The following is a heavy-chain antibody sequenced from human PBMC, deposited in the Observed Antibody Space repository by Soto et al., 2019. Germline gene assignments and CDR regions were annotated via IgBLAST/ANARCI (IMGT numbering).Heavy chain of an antibody. Sequence: PGGSLRLSCTVSGFAFRHNYLTWIRQAPGKGLEWLSYINTGGSPAYYADSVKGRFTISTDIAKKSLYLQMDSLRADDTGVYYCATGGIYYETRGQGTLVTVSS. D-gene: IGHD1-26*01. CDR2: INTGGSPA. V-gene: IGHV3-11*01. CDR3: ATGGIYYET. CDR1: GFAFRHNY. J-gene: IGHJ4*02.